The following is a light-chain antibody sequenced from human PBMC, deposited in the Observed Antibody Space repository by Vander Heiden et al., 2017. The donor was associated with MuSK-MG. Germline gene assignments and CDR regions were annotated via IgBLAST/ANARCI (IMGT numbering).Light chain of an antibody. Sequence: DIQMTQSPSSLSASVGDRVTITCRASQSISSYLNWYQQKPGKAPKLLIYAASSLESGVPSSFSGSGSGTDFTLTISRLQPEDFATYYCQQSYSTPYTFGQGTELEIK. CDR1: QSISSY. CDR3: QQSYSTPYT. V-gene: IGKV1-39*01. CDR2: AAS. J-gene: IGKJ2*01.